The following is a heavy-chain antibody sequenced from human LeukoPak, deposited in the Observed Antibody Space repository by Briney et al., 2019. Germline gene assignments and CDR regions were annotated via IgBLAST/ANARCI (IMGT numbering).Heavy chain of an antibody. CDR3: ARGSQYDILTYLYYYYYMDV. CDR2: MNPNSGNT. J-gene: IGHJ6*03. CDR1: GYTFTSYD. D-gene: IGHD3-9*01. Sequence: ASVKVSCKASGYTFTSYDINWVRQATGQGLEWMGWMNPNSGNTGYAQKFQGRVTMTRNTSIGTAHMELSSLRSEDTAVYYCARGSQYDILTYLYYYYYMDVWGKGTTVTISS. V-gene: IGHV1-8*01.